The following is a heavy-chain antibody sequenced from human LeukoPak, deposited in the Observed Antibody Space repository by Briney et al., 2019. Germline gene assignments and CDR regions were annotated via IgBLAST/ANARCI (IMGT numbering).Heavy chain of an antibody. CDR2: ISGSGGST. V-gene: IGHV3-23*01. CDR1: GFTFSSYA. J-gene: IGHJ4*02. D-gene: IGHD6-13*01. Sequence: GGSLRLSCAASGFTFSSYAMSWVRQAPGKGLEWVSAISGSGGSTYYADSVKGRFTISRDNSKNTLYLQVNSLRAEDTAVYYCAKDSSSWYYLDYWGQGTLVTVSS. CDR3: AKDSSSWYYLDY.